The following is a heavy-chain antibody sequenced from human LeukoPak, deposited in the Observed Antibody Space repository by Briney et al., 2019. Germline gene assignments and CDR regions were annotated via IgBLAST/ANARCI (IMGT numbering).Heavy chain of an antibody. CDR2: INTYNGDT. Sequence: ASVKVSCKASGYTFTNYGINWVRQAPGQGLEWMGWINTYNGDTKFPQKLQDRVTMTSDTSTSTAYMELRSLRSEDSAVYYCASFSGYYYDSSGYYYPLDAFDIWGQGTMVTVSS. CDR3: ASFSGYYYDSSGYYYPLDAFDI. V-gene: IGHV1-18*01. J-gene: IGHJ3*02. CDR1: GYTFTNYG. D-gene: IGHD3-22*01.